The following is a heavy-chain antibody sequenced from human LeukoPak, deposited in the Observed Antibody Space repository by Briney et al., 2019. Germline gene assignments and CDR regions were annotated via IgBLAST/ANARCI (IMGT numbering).Heavy chain of an antibody. J-gene: IGHJ4*02. CDR1: GFTFSSYA. Sequence: GGSLRLSCAASGFTFSSYAMSWVRQAPGKGLEWVSAISGGGVNTYYPDSVKGRFTISRDNSKNTLYLQMNSLGAEDTAVYYCARAFRIIDYWGQGTLVSVSS. D-gene: IGHD3-16*01. CDR3: ARAFRIIDY. V-gene: IGHV3-23*01. CDR2: ISGGGVNT.